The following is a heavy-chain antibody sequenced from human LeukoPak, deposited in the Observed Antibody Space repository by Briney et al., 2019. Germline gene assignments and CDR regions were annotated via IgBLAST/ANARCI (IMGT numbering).Heavy chain of an antibody. V-gene: IGHV3-23*01. CDR3: AKYYYDTSGYYSAGYFDY. CDR1: GSTFSSYA. Sequence: GGSLRLSCAASGSTFSSYAMSWVRQAPGKGLEWVSFITGGGGSTYYADSVKGRFTISRDNSKNTLYLQMNSLRAEDTAVYYCAKYYYDTSGYYSAGYFDYWGQGSLVTVSS. J-gene: IGHJ4*02. D-gene: IGHD3-22*01. CDR2: ITGGGGST.